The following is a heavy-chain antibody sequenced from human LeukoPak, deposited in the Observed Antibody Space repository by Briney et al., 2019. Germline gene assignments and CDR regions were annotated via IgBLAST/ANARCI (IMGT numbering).Heavy chain of an antibody. CDR3: ARGIQLWHFDY. D-gene: IGHD5-18*01. CDR1: GGSFSGYY. CDR2: IYHSGST. V-gene: IGHV4-34*01. Sequence: SETLSLTCAVYGGSFSGYYWSWIRQPPGKGLEWIGYIYHSGSTYYNPSLKSRVTTSVDRSKNQFSLKLSSVTAADTAVYYCARGIQLWHFDYWGQGTLVTVSS. J-gene: IGHJ4*02.